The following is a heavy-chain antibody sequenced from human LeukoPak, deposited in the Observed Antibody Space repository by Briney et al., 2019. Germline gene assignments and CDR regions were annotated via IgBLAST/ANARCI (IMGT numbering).Heavy chain of an antibody. D-gene: IGHD3-22*01. V-gene: IGHV1-69*05. CDR2: IIPIFGTA. J-gene: IGHJ2*01. Sequence: SVKVSCXASGGTFSNYAISWVRQAHGQGLEWMGGIIPIFGTANYAQKFQGRVTITTDESTSTAYMELSSLRSEDTAVYYCARVVVITKWYFDLWGRGTLVTVSS. CDR3: ARVVVITKWYFDL. CDR1: GGTFSNYA.